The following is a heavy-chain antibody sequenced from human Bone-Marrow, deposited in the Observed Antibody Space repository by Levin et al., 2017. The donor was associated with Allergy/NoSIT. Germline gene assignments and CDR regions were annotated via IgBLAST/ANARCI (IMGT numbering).Heavy chain of an antibody. J-gene: IGHJ6*02. D-gene: IGHD3-10*01. CDR1: GGSISSGDYY. V-gene: IGHV4-30-4*01. Sequence: SETLSLTCTVSGGSISSGDYYWSWIRQPPGKGLEWIGYIYYNGSTYYNPSLKSRVTISVDTSKNQFSLKLSSVTAADTAVYYCARDLISVSYYQKYGMDGWGQGTTVTVSS. CDR3: ARDLISVSYYQKYGMDG. CDR2: IYYNGST.